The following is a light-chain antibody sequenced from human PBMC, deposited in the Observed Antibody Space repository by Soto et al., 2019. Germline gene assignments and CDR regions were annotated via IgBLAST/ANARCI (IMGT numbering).Light chain of an antibody. J-gene: IGLJ1*01. V-gene: IGLV2-23*01. Sequence: QSVLTQPASVSGSPGQSITISCTGTSSDVGSYNLVSWYQQHPGKAPKLMIYEGSKRPSGVSNRFSGSKSGNTASLTISGLQAQDEAAYYFCSYAVSSTYVSGTGTKVTVL. CDR3: CSYAVSSTYV. CDR1: SSDVGSYNL. CDR2: EGS.